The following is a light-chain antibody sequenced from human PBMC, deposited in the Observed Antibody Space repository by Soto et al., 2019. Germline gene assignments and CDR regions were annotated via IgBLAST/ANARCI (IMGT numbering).Light chain of an antibody. V-gene: IGKV3-20*01. CDR1: QSVSSSY. CDR3: QQYGSSPNT. CDR2: GAS. J-gene: IGKJ4*01. Sequence: EIVLTQSPGTLSLSPGERATLSCRASQSVSSSYLAWYQQKAGQAPRLLIYGASSRATAIPDRFSGSGSGTDFTLTISRLEPEDFAVFYCQQYGSSPNTFGGGTKVEIK.